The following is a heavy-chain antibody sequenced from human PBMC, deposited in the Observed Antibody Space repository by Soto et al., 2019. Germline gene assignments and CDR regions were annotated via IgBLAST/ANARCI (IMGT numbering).Heavy chain of an antibody. CDR2: IYYSGST. Sequence: XGTLSLTCTVSGGSISSSSYYWGWIRQPPGKGLEWIGSIYYSGSTYYNPSLKSRVTISVDTSKNQFSLKLSSVTAADTAVYYCANNYDYYYYYGMDVWGQGTTVTVSS. CDR3: ANNYDYYYYYGMDV. J-gene: IGHJ6*02. D-gene: IGHD4-4*01. CDR1: GGSISSSSYY. V-gene: IGHV4-39*01.